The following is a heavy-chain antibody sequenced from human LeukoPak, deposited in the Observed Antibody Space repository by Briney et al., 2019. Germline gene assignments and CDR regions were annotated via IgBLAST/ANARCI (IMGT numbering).Heavy chain of an antibody. J-gene: IGHJ4*02. V-gene: IGHV3-23*01. CDR1: GFTFRSYA. CDR3: AKEAGSYYSFDY. Sequence: PGGSLRLSCAASGFTFRSYAMSWVRQAPGEGLEWVSAISGSGGRTYYADSVKGRFTISRDNSKNMLYLQMNSLRAEDTAVYYCAKEAGSYYSFDYWGQGTLVTVSS. CDR2: ISGSGGRT. D-gene: IGHD3-10*01.